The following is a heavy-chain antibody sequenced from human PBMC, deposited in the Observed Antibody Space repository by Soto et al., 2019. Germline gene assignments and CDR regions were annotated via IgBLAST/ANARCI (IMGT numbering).Heavy chain of an antibody. CDR2: ISAYNGNT. CDR3: ARSDYGDYVGWFDP. J-gene: IGHJ5*02. D-gene: IGHD4-17*01. Sequence: ASVKVSCKASGYTFTSYGISWVRQAPGQGLEWMGWISAYNGNTNYAQKLQGRVTMTTDTSTSTAYMELRSLRSDDTAVYYCARSDYGDYVGWFDPWGQGTLVTVSS. CDR1: GYTFTSYG. V-gene: IGHV1-18*01.